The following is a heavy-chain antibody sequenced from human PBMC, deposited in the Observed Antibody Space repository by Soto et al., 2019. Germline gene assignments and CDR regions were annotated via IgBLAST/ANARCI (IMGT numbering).Heavy chain of an antibody. CDR2: VKSETDGGTT. CDR1: GFIFSKAW. D-gene: IGHD3-16*01. CDR3: PPDPGGGRMAWGARFDC. J-gene: IGHJ4*02. Sequence: GGSLRLSCAASGFIFSKAWMNWVRQAPGKGLEWVGRVKSETDGGTTDYAAPVKGRFTISRDDSKNTLFLQMNSLKVTATGVYYCPPDPGGGRMAWGARFDCGGQGTLVTVSS. V-gene: IGHV3-15*07.